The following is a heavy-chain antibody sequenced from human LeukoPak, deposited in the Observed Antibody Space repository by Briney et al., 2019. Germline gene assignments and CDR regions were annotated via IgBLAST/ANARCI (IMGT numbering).Heavy chain of an antibody. CDR2: IIPILGIA. V-gene: IGHV1-69*04. CDR3: AREDLRGVPLGY. J-gene: IGHJ4*02. D-gene: IGHD3-10*01. Sequence: SVKVSCKASGGTFSSYAISWVRQAPGRGLEWMGRIIPILGIANYAQKFQGRVTITADKSTSTAYMELSSLRSEDTAVYYCAREDLRGVPLGYWGQGTLVTVSS. CDR1: GGTFSSYA.